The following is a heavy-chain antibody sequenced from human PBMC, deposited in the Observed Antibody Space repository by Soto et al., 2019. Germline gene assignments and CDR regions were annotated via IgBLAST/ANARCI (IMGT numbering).Heavy chain of an antibody. Sequence: EVQLVESGGALVQPGGSLSLSCAASGFTFSSYWMHWVRQAPGKGLVWVSRINSDGSSTSYADSVKGRFTISRDNAKNNLYLQMNSLRAEDTAVYYCARTSLVVAAATREDYWGQGTLVTVSS. CDR3: ARTSLVVAAATREDY. D-gene: IGHD2-15*01. CDR1: GFTFSSYW. J-gene: IGHJ4*02. CDR2: INSDGSST. V-gene: IGHV3-74*01.